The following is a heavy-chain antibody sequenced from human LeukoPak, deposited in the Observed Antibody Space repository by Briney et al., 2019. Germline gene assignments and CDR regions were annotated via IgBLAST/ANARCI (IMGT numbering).Heavy chain of an antibody. J-gene: IGHJ4*02. CDR2: IYYSGST. CDR3: ASTNPYYYGSGSYYSFDY. Sequence: SETLPLTCTVSGGSISSYYWSWIRQPPGKGLEWIGYIYYSGSTNYNPSLKSRVTISVDTSKNQFSLKLSSVTAADTAVYYCASTNPYYYGSGSYYSFDYWGQGTLVTVSS. V-gene: IGHV4-59*01. CDR1: GGSISSYY. D-gene: IGHD3-10*01.